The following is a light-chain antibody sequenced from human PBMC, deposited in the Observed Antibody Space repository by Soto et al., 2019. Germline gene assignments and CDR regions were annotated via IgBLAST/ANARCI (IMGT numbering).Light chain of an antibody. Sequence: EIVLTQSPGTLSVSPGESATLSCRASQSVSNYLAWYQQKPGQSPRLLIYDASTRATGVPARFSGGGSGTEFTLTISSLQSEDFAIYCCQQYSNWPTFGQGTKVDIK. CDR2: DAS. CDR3: QQYSNWPT. CDR1: QSVSNY. J-gene: IGKJ1*01. V-gene: IGKV3-15*01.